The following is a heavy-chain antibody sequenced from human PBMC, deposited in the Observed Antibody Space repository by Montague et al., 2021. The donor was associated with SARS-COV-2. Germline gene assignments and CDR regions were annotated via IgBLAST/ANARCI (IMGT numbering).Heavy chain of an antibody. J-gene: IGHJ3*02. CDR3: ARLRGDYGGTYDTFDI. CDR1: GGSISSRSYY. V-gene: IGHV4-39*01. D-gene: IGHD4-23*01. CDR2: IYYSGST. Sequence: SETRSLTCTVSGGSISSRSYYWGWIRQPPGKGLVWIGSIYYSGSTYYNPSLKSRVTISVNTSKNQFSLKLSSVTAADTAVYYCARLRGDYGGTYDTFDIWGQGTMVTVSS.